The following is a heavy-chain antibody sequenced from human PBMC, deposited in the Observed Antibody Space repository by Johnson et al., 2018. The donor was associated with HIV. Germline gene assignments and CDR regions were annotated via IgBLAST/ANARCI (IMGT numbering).Heavy chain of an antibody. CDR3: AKDRNYDILSI. CDR2: ISYDGSNK. V-gene: IGHV3-30*18. CDR1: GFTFSTYG. J-gene: IGHJ3*02. D-gene: IGHD3-9*01. Sequence: QVQLVESGGGLVQPGGSLRLSCAASGFTFSTYGMHWVRQAPGKGLEWVAVISYDGSNKYYADSVKGRFTISRDNSKNTLYLQMNSLRAEDTAVYYCAKDRNYDILSIWGQGTMVTVSS.